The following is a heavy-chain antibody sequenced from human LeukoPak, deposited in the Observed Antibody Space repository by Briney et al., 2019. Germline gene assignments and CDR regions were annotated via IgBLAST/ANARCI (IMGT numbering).Heavy chain of an antibody. CDR3: ARETASWFDP. Sequence: PGGSLRLSCVASGFKFSKYAMHWVRQAPGKGLEYVSAISSNGGSTYYGNSVKGRFTVSRDNSKNTLYLQMGSLRAEDMAVYYCARETASWFDPWGQGTLVTVSS. D-gene: IGHD2-21*02. CDR1: GFKFSKYA. CDR2: ISSNGGST. V-gene: IGHV3-64*01. J-gene: IGHJ5*02.